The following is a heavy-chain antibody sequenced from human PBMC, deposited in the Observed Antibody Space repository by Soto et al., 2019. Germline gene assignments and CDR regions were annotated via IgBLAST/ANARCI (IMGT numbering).Heavy chain of an antibody. CDR3: ASSGYSGSGTIGPAFAI. D-gene: IGHD3-10*01. CDR2: IYYSGST. CDR1: GGSISSYY. J-gene: IGHJ3*02. V-gene: IGHV4-59*08. Sequence: SETLSLTCTVSGGSISSYYWSWIRQPPGKGLEWIGYIYYSGSTNYNPSLKSRVTISVDTSKNQFSLKLSSVTAADTAVYYCASSGYSGSGTIGPAFAIWGQGTMVTVS.